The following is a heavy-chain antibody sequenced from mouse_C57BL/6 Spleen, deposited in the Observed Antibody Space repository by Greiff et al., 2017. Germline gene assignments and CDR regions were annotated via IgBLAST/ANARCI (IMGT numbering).Heavy chain of an antibody. Sequence: VQLQQSGPELVKPGASVKISCKASGYAFSSSWMNWVKQRPGKGLEWIGRIYPGDGDTNYNGKFKGKATLTADKSSSTAYMQLSSLTSEDSAVYCCAREDDYDVWFAYWGQGTLVTVSA. CDR2: IYPGDGDT. CDR3: AREDDYDVWFAY. J-gene: IGHJ3*01. V-gene: IGHV1-82*01. D-gene: IGHD2-4*01. CDR1: GYAFSSSW.